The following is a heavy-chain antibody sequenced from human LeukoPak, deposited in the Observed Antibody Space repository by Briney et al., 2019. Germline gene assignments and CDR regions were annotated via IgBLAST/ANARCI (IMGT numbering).Heavy chain of an antibody. Sequence: SVKVSCKASGGTFSSYAISWVRQAPGQGLEWMGGIIPIFGTANYAQKFQGRVTITTDESTSTAYMELSSLRSEDTAVYYCASAGFGELSYYYYMDVWGKGTTATVSS. V-gene: IGHV1-69*05. CDR1: GGTFSSYA. J-gene: IGHJ6*03. CDR2: IIPIFGTA. D-gene: IGHD3-10*01. CDR3: ASAGFGELSYYYYMDV.